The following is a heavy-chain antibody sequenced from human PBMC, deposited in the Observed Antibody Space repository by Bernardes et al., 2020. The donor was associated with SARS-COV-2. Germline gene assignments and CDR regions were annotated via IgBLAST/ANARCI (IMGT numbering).Heavy chain of an antibody. D-gene: IGHD3-10*01. V-gene: IGHV3-23*01. J-gene: IGHJ5*02. Sequence: GGSLRLSCSASGFTFSSYAMGWVRQAPEKGLEWVSTISGSGTTTYYADSVKGRFTISRDNSKNTLSLQMKSLRAEDTAIYYCVKKGTDYFGSGSPGAVGFDPWGQGTLVTVSS. CDR3: VKKGTDYFGSGSPGAVGFDP. CDR2: ISGSGTTT. CDR1: GFTFSSYA.